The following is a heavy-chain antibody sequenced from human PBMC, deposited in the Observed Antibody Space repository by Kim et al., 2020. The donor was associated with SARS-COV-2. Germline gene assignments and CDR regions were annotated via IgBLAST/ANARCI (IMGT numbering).Heavy chain of an antibody. D-gene: IGHD5-12*01. CDR3: SRTRGYSGVDDPFYYYYG. V-gene: IGHV4-59*13. CDR2: IYYSGST. CDR1: GCSIISYY. J-gene: IGHJ6*01. Sequence: SETLSLTCTVSGCSIISYYWSWIRQPPGKGREWVGHIYYSGSTNYNVYLKSGGIISVDTSTNQFSLKLSSGTAADTAADYFSRTRGYSGVDDPFYYYYG.